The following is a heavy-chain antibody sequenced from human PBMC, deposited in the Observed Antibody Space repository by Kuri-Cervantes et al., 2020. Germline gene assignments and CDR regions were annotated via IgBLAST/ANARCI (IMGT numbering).Heavy chain of an antibody. V-gene: IGHV3-13*01. Sequence: LSLTCAASGFTFGNSDMHWVRQATGKGLEWVSAIGAGGDTYYPGSVKGRFTISRDNAKNSLYLQMNSLRAGDTAVYYCAGDSQQLVRAFDIWGQGTMVTVSS. CDR1: GFTFGNSD. CDR3: AGDSQQLVRAFDI. J-gene: IGHJ3*02. D-gene: IGHD6-13*01. CDR2: IGAGGDT.